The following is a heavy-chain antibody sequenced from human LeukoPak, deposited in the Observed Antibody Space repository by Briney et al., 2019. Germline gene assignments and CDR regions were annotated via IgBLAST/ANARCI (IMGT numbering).Heavy chain of an antibody. CDR2: INPNSGGT. CDR3: ARDKDLPRLAAFDY. V-gene: IGHV1-2*02. D-gene: IGHD6-6*01. CDR1: GYTFTGYY. J-gene: IGHJ4*02. Sequence: ASVKVSCKASGYTFTGYYMHWVRQAPGQGLEWMGWINPNSGGTNYAQKFQGRVTMTRDTSISTAIMELSRLRSDDTAVYYCARDKDLPRLAAFDYWGQGTLVTVSS.